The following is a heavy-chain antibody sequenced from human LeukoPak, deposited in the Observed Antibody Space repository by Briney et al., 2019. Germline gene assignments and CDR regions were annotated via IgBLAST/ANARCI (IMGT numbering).Heavy chain of an antibody. V-gene: IGHV3-23*01. CDR1: GFTFSSYA. Sequence: GGSLRLPCAASGFTFSSYAMSWVRQAPGKGLEWVSAISGSGGSTYYADSVKGRFTISRDNSKNTLYLQMNSLRAEDTAVYYCASLDDWSNWFDPWGQGTLVTVSS. CDR2: ISGSGGST. J-gene: IGHJ5*02. D-gene: IGHD3-9*01. CDR3: ASLDDWSNWFDP.